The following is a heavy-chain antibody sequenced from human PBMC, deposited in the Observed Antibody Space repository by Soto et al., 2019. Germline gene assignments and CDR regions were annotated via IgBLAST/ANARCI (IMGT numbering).Heavy chain of an antibody. J-gene: IGHJ6*02. CDR1: GGSVSSGDYF. CDR3: ARSPNYYYYGFDV. CDR2: IYYSGST. Sequence: PXETLSLTCAVAGGSVSSGDYFWSWLRQSPGKRLEWIAYIYYSGSTNYNPSLKSRATISVDTSKSQVSLTLTSMTAADAALYYCARSPNYYYYGFDVWGQGNAVTVSS. D-gene: IGHD3-10*01. V-gene: IGHV4-61*08.